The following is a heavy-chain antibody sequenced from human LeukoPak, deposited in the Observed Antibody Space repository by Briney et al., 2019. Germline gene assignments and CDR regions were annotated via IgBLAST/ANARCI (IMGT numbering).Heavy chain of an antibody. Sequence: GGSLRLSCAASGFTFRTYALHWVRQAPGKGLEYVSAISTNGDGTYYADSVKGRFTISRDNSKNTLFPQMGSLRADDMAVYYCARWGSTSCYDYWGQGTLVTVSS. CDR1: GFTFRTYA. CDR2: ISTNGDGT. D-gene: IGHD2-2*01. CDR3: ARWGSTSCYDY. V-gene: IGHV3-64*02. J-gene: IGHJ4*02.